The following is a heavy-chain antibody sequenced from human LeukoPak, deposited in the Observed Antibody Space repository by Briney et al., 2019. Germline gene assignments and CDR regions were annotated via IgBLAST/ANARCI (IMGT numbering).Heavy chain of an antibody. V-gene: IGHV3-23*01. D-gene: IGHD3-9*01. CDR3: AKCITIFCTEDY. CDR1: GFTFDNYA. CDR2: ISGSGGST. Sequence: HAGGSLRLSCAASGFTFDNYAMSWVRQAPGKGLGLEWVSSISGSGGSTHYADSVKGRFTISRDNSENTLYLQMRSLRAEDTAVYYCAKCITIFCTEDYWGQGTLVTVSS. J-gene: IGHJ4*02.